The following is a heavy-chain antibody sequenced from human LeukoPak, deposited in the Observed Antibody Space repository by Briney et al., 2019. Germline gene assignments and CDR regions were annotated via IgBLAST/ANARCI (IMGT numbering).Heavy chain of an antibody. CDR2: INPSGGST. Sequence: ASVKVSCKASGYTFTSYYMHRVRQAPGQGLEWMGIINPSGGSTSYAQKFQGRVTMTRDTSTSTVYMELSSLRSEDTAVYYCARDDASRYFDLWGRGTLVTVSS. J-gene: IGHJ2*01. V-gene: IGHV1-46*01. CDR1: GYTFTSYY. CDR3: ARDDASRYFDL. D-gene: IGHD6-6*01.